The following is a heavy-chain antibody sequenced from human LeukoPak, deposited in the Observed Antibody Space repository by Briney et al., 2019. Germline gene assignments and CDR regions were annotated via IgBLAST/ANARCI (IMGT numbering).Heavy chain of an antibody. J-gene: IGHJ4*02. CDR1: GYTFTSYD. CDR2: MNPNSGNT. CDR3: ARQSGYDGSFDKS. V-gene: IGHV1-8*01. D-gene: IGHD5-12*01. Sequence: ASVKVSCKASGYTFTSYDFNWVRQATGQRPEWMGWMNPNSGNTGYAQKFQGRVTMTRNTSISTAYMELSSLRSEDTAVYYCARQSGYDGSFDKSWGQGTLVTVSS.